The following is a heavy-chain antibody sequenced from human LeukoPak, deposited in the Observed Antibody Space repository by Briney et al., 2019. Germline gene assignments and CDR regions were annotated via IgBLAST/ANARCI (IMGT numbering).Heavy chain of an antibody. CDR3: AKDWYSSGRDWFDP. J-gene: IGHJ5*02. Sequence: GGTLRLSCAASGFTFSSYGMSWVRQAPGKGLEWVSSISGSGGSTYYADPVKGRFTISRDNSKNTLYLQMNSLRAEDTAVYYCAKDWYSSGRDWFDPWGQGALVTVSS. D-gene: IGHD6-19*01. CDR1: GFTFSSYG. V-gene: IGHV3-23*01. CDR2: ISGSGGST.